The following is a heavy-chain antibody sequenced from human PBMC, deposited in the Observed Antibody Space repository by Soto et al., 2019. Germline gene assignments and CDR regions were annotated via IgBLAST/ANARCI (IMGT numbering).Heavy chain of an antibody. Sequence: GGSLRLSCVASGFSFKNYNMNWVRQAPGKGLEWVSDITRSSSAINYADSVKGRFTISRDNAKNSLYLQMNSLRAEDTAVYYCAAEATILNWFDPWGQGTLVTVSS. V-gene: IGHV3-48*01. CDR1: GFSFKNYN. CDR2: ITRSSSAI. J-gene: IGHJ5*02. D-gene: IGHD5-12*01. CDR3: AAEATILNWFDP.